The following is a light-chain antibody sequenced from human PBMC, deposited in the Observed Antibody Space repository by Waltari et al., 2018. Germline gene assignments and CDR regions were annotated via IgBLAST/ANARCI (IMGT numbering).Light chain of an antibody. CDR1: QGISTW. J-gene: IGKJ4*01. CDR3: QQANSLPL. Sequence: DIQMTQSPSSVSASVEARVTITCRASQGISTWLGWYPQKPGKAPKPLIYAASSLQSGVPSRFSVSGSGTEFTLTISSLQPEDFATYYCQQANSLPLFGGGTKVEIK. V-gene: IGKV1-12*01. CDR2: AAS.